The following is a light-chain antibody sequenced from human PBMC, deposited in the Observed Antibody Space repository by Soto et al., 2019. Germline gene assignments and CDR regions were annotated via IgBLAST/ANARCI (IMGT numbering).Light chain of an antibody. V-gene: IGKV3-20*01. J-gene: IGKJ4*01. CDR1: QSVPNSF. CDR2: GVS. Sequence: EIVLTQSPGTLSLSPGDRATLSCRASQSVPNSFLGWYQQKPGQTPRLLIYGVSSRATGIPDRFSGSGSGTDFILTISRLEPGDFGVYYCQQYGSIPLTFGGGTKVEIK. CDR3: QQYGSIPLT.